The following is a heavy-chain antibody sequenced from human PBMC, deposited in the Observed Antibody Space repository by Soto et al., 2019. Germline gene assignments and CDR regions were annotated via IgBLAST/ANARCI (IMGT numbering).Heavy chain of an antibody. CDR1: GYTFISYG. CDR2: INAFNGNT. Sequence: QVQLVQSGAEVKKPGASVKVSCKASGYTFISYGISWVRQAPGQGLEWMGWINAFNGNTNYAQKLQGRVTMTRDTSTSTAYMALRSLRSDDTAVYYCARDPVAGTHFDYWGQGTLVTVSS. CDR3: ARDPVAGTHFDY. J-gene: IGHJ4*02. V-gene: IGHV1-18*01. D-gene: IGHD6-19*01.